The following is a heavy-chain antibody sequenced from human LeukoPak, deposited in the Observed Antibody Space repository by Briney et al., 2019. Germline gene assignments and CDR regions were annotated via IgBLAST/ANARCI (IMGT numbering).Heavy chain of an antibody. D-gene: IGHD1-14*01. V-gene: IGHV3-30*04. CDR3: ARAGPLYYYYYMDV. Sequence: GGSLRLSCAASGFTFSGYAMHWVRQAPGKGLEWVAVISYDGSNKYYADSVKGRFTISRDNSKNTLYLQMNSLRAEDTAVYYCARAGPLYYYYYMDVWGKGTTVTVSS. CDR2: ISYDGSNK. J-gene: IGHJ6*03. CDR1: GFTFSGYA.